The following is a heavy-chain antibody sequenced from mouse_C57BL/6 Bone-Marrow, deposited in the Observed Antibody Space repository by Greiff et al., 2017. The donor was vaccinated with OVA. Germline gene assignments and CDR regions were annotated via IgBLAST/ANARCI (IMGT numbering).Heavy chain of an antibody. CDR2: IYPGSGNT. CDR1: GYTFTDYY. D-gene: IGHD2-4*01. Sequence: QVQLKESGAELVRPGASVKLSCKASGYTFTDYYINWVKQRPGQGLEWIARIYPGSGNTYYNEKFKGKATLTAEKSSSTAYMQLSSLTSEDSAVYFCARRDDYDEYAMDYWGQGTSVTVSS. V-gene: IGHV1-76*01. CDR3: ARRDDYDEYAMDY. J-gene: IGHJ4*01.